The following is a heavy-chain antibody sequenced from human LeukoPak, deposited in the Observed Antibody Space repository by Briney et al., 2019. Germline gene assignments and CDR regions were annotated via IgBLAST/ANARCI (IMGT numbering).Heavy chain of an antibody. D-gene: IGHD5-18*01. CDR3: ATVDSYGGYYFDY. CDR1: GYTLTELP. J-gene: IGHJ4*02. V-gene: IGHV1-24*01. Sequence: ASVKVSCKVSGYTLTELPMHWVRQAPGKGLEWMGGFDPEDGETIYAQKFQGRVTMTEDTSTDTAYMELSSLRSEDTAVYYCATVDSYGGYYFDYWGQGTLVTVSS. CDR2: FDPEDGET.